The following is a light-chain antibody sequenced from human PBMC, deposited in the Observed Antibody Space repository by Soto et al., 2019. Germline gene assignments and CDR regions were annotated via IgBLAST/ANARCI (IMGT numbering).Light chain of an antibody. Sequence: EVVLTQNTGTLSLSPGERATLSCRASQSVSTNLAWYQQKPGQAPRLLIYGASTRATDIPARFSGSGSGTEFTLTISSLQSEDFAVYYCQQFNTWPLTFGGGTIV. CDR3: QQFNTWPLT. CDR2: GAS. CDR1: QSVSTN. J-gene: IGKJ4*01. V-gene: IGKV3-15*01.